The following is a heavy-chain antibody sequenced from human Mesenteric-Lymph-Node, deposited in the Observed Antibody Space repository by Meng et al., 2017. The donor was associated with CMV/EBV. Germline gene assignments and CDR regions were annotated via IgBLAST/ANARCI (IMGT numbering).Heavy chain of an antibody. V-gene: IGHV3-30-3*01. CDR2: ISYDGSNK. J-gene: IGHJ5*02. CDR1: GFTFSSYA. Sequence: SCAASGFTFSSYAMHWVRQAPGKGLEWVAVISYDGSNKYYADSVKGRFTISRDNSKNTLYLQMNSLRAEDTAVYYCARGGGSYYGSWFDPWGQGTLVTVSS. CDR3: ARGGGSYYGSWFDP. D-gene: IGHD1-26*01.